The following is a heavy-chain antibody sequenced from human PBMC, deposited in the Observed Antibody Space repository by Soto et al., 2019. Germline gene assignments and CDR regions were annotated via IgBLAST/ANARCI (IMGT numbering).Heavy chain of an antibody. CDR3: ARDKEVDSYMDV. CDR1: GFTFSSYS. V-gene: IGHV3-48*01. CDR2: ISSSSSTI. J-gene: IGHJ6*03. Sequence: ESGGGVVQPGGSLRLSCAASGFTFSSYSMNWVRQAPGKGLEWVSYISSSSSTIYYADSVKGRFTISRDNAKNSLYLQMNSLRAEDTAVYYCARDKEVDSYMDVWGKGTTVTVSS. D-gene: IGHD5-12*01.